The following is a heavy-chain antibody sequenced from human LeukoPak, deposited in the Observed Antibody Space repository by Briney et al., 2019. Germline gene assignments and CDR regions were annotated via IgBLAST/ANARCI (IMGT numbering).Heavy chain of an antibody. V-gene: IGHV1-69*13. CDR3: TSQSGYSYGFPNYYYGMDV. CDR1: GGTFTSYA. Sequence: SVKVSCKASGGTFTSYAISWVRQAPGQGLEWMGGIIPIFGTANYAQKFQGRVTITADESTSTAYMELSSLRSEDTAVYYCTSQSGYSYGFPNYYYGMDVWGQGTTVTVSS. J-gene: IGHJ6*02. CDR2: IIPIFGTA. D-gene: IGHD5-18*01.